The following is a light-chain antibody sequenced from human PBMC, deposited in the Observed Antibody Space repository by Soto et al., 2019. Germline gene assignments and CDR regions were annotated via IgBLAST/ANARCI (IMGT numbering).Light chain of an antibody. Sequence: QSVLTRPPSVSGTPGQGVSISCSGSNSNIGTNTVNWYQHRPGTVPRLLIYSYNQRPSGVPDRFSASKSGTSASLAISRLQAEDEADYYCAAWDDSLSGQWVFGGGTKLTVL. CDR2: SYN. CDR1: NSNIGTNT. CDR3: AAWDDSLSGQWV. J-gene: IGLJ3*02. V-gene: IGLV1-44*01.